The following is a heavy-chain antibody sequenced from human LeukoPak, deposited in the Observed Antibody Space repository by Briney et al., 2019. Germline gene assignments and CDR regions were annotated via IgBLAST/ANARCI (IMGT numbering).Heavy chain of an antibody. CDR3: VIDGGAR. D-gene: IGHD3-3*01. CDR1: AWTSGVSG. J-gene: IGHJ4*02. V-gene: IGHV3-7*01. Sequence: LRLFNPASAWTSGVSGMGVDLGGRGNGLERVALMRLAGSVTYYVESVKGRFTISRDKTKHLLYLDMNNLRAEDTAVYYCVIDGGARWGQGTLVIVSS. CDR2: MRLAGSVT.